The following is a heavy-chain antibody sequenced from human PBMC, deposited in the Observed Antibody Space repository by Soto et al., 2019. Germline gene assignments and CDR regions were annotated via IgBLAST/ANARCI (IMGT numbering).Heavy chain of an antibody. Sequence: QVQLVQSGAEVRKPGSSVKVSCKASGGTFSRYAINWVRQAPGQGLEWMGGIIPMFGTTNYAQKFKGRVTITADESTSTVYMELNTLRSEDAAVYYCARASIHGSSWYFWFDPWGQGTLVTGSS. CDR3: ARASIHGSSWYFWFDP. CDR1: GGTFSRYA. CDR2: IIPMFGTT. J-gene: IGHJ5*01. D-gene: IGHD6-13*01. V-gene: IGHV1-69*01.